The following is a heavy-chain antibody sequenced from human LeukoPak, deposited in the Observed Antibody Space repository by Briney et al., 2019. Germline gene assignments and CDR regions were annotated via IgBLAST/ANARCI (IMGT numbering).Heavy chain of an antibody. Sequence: GGSLRLSCAASGFAFSSYAMHWVRQAPGKGLEWVAVISYDGSNKYYADSVKGRFTISRDNSKNTLYLQMYSLRAEDTAVYYCARTEPRGDYFDYWGQGTLVTVSS. CDR3: ARTEPRGDYFDY. V-gene: IGHV3-30-3*01. J-gene: IGHJ4*02. CDR1: GFAFSSYA. CDR2: ISYDGSNK. D-gene: IGHD1-14*01.